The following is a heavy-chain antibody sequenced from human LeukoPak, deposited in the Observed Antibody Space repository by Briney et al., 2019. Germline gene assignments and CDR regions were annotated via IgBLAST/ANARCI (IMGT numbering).Heavy chain of an antibody. V-gene: IGHV3-11*01. CDR1: GFTFSDYY. D-gene: IGHD6-19*01. J-gene: IGHJ3*01. Sequence: GGSLRLSCAASGFTFSDYYMSWIRQAPGKGLEWVSYISSSGSTIYYADSVKGRFTISRDNAKNSLYLQMNSLRDADTAFYYCARRISVAGGGTAFDLWGQGTLVTVSS. CDR3: ARRISVAGGGTAFDL. CDR2: ISSSGSTI.